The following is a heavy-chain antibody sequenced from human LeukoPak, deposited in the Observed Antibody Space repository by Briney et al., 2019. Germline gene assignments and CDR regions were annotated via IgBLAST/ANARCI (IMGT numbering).Heavy chain of an antibody. CDR1: GGSISSYY. J-gene: IGHJ4*02. CDR2: IYYSGST. CDR3: ARGGYGYYFDY. D-gene: IGHD5-12*01. V-gene: IGHV4-59*01. Sequence: PSETLSLTCTVSGGSISSYYWSWIRQPPGKGLEWIGYIYYSGSTNYNPSLKSRVTISVDTSKNQFSLKPSSVTAADTAVYYCARGGYGYYFDYWGQGTLVTVSS.